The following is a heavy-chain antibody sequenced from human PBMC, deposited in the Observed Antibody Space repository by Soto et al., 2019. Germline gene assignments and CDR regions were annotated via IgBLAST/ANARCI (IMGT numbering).Heavy chain of an antibody. Sequence: SETLSLTCSVYGGSSRAYHWSWIRQSPGEGLEWIGEFSYSGSPNYNPSLKRQVAVSLDTSTDHFSLTMTSVTAADTGVYFCAGGPRYWSFALWGRGTLVTVSS. CDR3: AGGPRYWSFAL. D-gene: IGHD1-20*01. V-gene: IGHV4-34*01. J-gene: IGHJ2*01. CDR1: GGSSRAYH. CDR2: FSYSGSP.